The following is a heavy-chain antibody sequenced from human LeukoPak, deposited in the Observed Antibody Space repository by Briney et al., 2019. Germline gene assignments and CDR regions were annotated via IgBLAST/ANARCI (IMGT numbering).Heavy chain of an antibody. CDR3: ARAFFNSGFDY. V-gene: IGHV1-2*02. J-gene: IGHJ4*02. CDR1: GYTFTGYY. D-gene: IGHD3-3*02. Sequence: GASVKVSCKASGYTFTGYYVYWLRQAPGQGLTWMGWINPNSGGTDYAQQYQGRVTLTRDTSISTVYMELSSLTSDDSAVYYCARAFFNSGFDYWGQGTLVTVSS. CDR2: INPNSGGT.